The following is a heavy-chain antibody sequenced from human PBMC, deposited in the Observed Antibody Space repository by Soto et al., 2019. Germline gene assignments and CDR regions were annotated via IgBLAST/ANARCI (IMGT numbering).Heavy chain of an antibody. J-gene: IGHJ4*02. CDR2: GSYSGTT. CDR1: GVSVNSGSFY. CDR3: ARGATVTKSVY. V-gene: IGHV4-61*01. Sequence: QVQLQASGPGLVKPSETLSLTCTVSGVSVNSGSFYWAWIRQPPGKGLEWIGFGSYSGTTNYKPSLKSRVTISVDTSRSQISLKVSSLTAADTAVYYCARGATVTKSVYWGQGTLVTVSS. D-gene: IGHD4-17*01.